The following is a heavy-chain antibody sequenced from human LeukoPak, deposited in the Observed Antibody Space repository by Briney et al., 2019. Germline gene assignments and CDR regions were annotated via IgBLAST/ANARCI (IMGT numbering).Heavy chain of an antibody. V-gene: IGHV1-2*02. CDR3: AREGRFTYQLLQPSTRYYMDV. J-gene: IGHJ6*03. Sequence: ASVKVSCKASGYTFTMYYMHWVRQAPGQGLEWMGWINPNSGGTNYAQKFQGRVTMTRDTSISTAYMELSRLRSDDTAVYYCAREGRFTYQLLQPSTRYYMDVWGKGTTVTVSS. CDR2: INPNSGGT. D-gene: IGHD2-2*01. CDR1: GYTFTMYY.